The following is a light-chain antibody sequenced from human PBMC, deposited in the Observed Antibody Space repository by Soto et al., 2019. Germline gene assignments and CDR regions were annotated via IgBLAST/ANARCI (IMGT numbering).Light chain of an antibody. CDR3: QQYYSYPIN. CDR1: QGISSY. J-gene: IGKJ5*01. CDR2: AVS. V-gene: IGKV1-8*01. Sequence: AIRMSQSPSSLSASPRDRVTITCRASQGISSYLAWYQQKPGKAPKLLIYAVSTLQSGVPSRFSGSGSGTDSTLTISCLQSEDFATYYCQQYYSYPINCGQGTHWRL.